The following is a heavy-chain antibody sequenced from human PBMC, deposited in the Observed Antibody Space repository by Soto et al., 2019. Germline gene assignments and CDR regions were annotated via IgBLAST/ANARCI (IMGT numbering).Heavy chain of an antibody. CDR2: ISYDGSNK. CDR1: GFTFSSYG. V-gene: IGHV3-30*18. D-gene: IGHD1-26*01. J-gene: IGHJ5*02. Sequence: PGGSLRLSCAASGFTFSSYGMHWVRQAPGKGLEWVAVISYDGSNKYYADSVKGRFTISRDNSKNTLYLQMNSLRAEDTAVYYCAKEGDSGSYHAWGQGTLVTVSS. CDR3: AKEGDSGSYHA.